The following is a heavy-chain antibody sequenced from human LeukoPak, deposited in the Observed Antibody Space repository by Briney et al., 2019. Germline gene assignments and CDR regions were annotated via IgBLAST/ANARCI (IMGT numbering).Heavy chain of an antibody. V-gene: IGHV3-7*03. CDR1: GFTFSYYW. CDR3: ARGPEYYDFWSGYSAADY. D-gene: IGHD3-3*01. Sequence: GGSLRLSCAGSGFTFSYYWMIWVRQAPGKGLEWVANIKQDGSEKYYVDSVKGRFTISRDNAKNSLYLQMNSLRAEDTAVYYCARGPEYYDFWSGYSAADYWGQGTLVTVSS. CDR2: IKQDGSEK. J-gene: IGHJ4*02.